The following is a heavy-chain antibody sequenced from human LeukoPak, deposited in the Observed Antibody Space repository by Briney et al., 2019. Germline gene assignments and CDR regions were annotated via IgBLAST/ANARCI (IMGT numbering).Heavy chain of an antibody. CDR3: IREVQVRASASLGL. Sequence: TGGSLRLSCAASGFSISGYWMRWVRQAAGEGLVWVSRMNSGGTTTNYADSVKGRFTISRDNVDNTLHLQMNSLRVEDTAVYYCIREVQVRASASLGLWGQGTLVTVSS. V-gene: IGHV3-74*01. CDR2: MNSGGTTT. CDR1: GFSISGYW. J-gene: IGHJ4*01. D-gene: IGHD3-16*01.